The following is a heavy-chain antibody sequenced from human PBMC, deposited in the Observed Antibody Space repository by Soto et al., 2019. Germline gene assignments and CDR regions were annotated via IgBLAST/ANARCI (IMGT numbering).Heavy chain of an antibody. D-gene: IGHD3-22*01. CDR2: IYYSGST. CDR3: ATHHYYYDSSVYYARKGLVSQDGFGASEI. J-gene: IGHJ3*02. Sequence: VQLQESGPGLVKPSETLSLTCTVYGGSISSYYWSWIRQPPGKGLEWIGYIYYSGSTNYNPSLNSRRTISVDTSMIQFFLKLSSVTAAGTAVYYCATHHYYYDSSVYYARKGLVSQDGFGASEIRVRGTMPTVCS. V-gene: IGHV4-59*01. CDR1: GGSISSYY.